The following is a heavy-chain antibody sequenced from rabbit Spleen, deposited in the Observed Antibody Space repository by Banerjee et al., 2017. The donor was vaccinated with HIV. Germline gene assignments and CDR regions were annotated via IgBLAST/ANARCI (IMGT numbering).Heavy chain of an antibody. D-gene: IGHD8-1*01. J-gene: IGHJ3*01. Sequence: QSLEESGGGLVKPGGTLTLTCKASGFSFSSNDYMCWVRQAPGKGLEWIACIYAGSSGSTWYASWAKGRFTISKTSSTTVTLQMTSLTAADTATYFCARDTGSSFSSYGMDLWGQGTLVTVS. CDR3: ARDTGSSFSSYGMDL. CDR2: IYAGSSGST. CDR1: GFSFSSNDY. V-gene: IGHV1S40*01.